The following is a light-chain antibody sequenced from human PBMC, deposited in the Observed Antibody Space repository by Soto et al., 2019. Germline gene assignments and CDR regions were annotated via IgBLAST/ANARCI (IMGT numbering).Light chain of an antibody. V-gene: IGLV1-44*01. Sequence: QSALTQPPSASGTPGQRVTISCSGSSSNIGSNTVNWYQQLPGTAPKLLIYSNNQRPSGVPDRFSGSKSGTSASLAISGLQSEDEADYYCAAWEDSLNGRVFGGGTKLTVL. CDR1: SSNIGSNT. CDR3: AAWEDSLNGRV. CDR2: SNN. J-gene: IGLJ3*02.